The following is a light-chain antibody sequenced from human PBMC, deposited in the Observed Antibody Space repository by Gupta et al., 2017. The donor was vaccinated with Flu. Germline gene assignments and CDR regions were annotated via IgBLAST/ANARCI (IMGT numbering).Light chain of an antibody. V-gene: IGLV1-44*01. CDR2: DNN. CDR1: SSNIGSNN. J-gene: IGLJ3*02. CDR3: GAWDDSLNGWV. Sequence: RVTISCSGSSSNIGSNNVYWYQQLPGTAPKLLIYDNNKRPSGIPDRFSGSKSDTSATLAITGLQSGDEADYYCGAWDDSLNGWVFGGGTKLTVL.